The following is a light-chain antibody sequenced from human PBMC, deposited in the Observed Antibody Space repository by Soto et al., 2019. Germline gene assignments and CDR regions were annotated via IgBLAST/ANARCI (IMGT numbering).Light chain of an antibody. Sequence: QSALTQPASVSASPGQSITISCTGTSSDVGSYNLVSWYQQHPSKAPKLMIYEGSKRPSGVSNRFSGSKSGNTASLTISGLQAEDEDDYYCCSYARSSTYVFGNGTKLTVL. V-gene: IGLV2-23*01. CDR2: EGS. J-gene: IGLJ1*01. CDR3: CSYARSSTYV. CDR1: SSDVGSYNL.